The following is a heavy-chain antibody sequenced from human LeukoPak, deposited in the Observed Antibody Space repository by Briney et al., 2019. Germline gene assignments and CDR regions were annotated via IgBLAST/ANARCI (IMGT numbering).Heavy chain of an antibody. Sequence: SETLSLTCTVSGGSISSSSYYWGWIRQPPGKGLEWIGSIYYSGSAYYNPSLKSRVTISVDTSKNQFSLKLSSVTAADTAVYYCARYDVWGSYRAFDYWGQGTLVTVSS. J-gene: IGHJ4*02. D-gene: IGHD3-16*02. CDR1: GGSISSSSYY. CDR2: IYYSGSA. CDR3: ARYDVWGSYRAFDY. V-gene: IGHV4-39*07.